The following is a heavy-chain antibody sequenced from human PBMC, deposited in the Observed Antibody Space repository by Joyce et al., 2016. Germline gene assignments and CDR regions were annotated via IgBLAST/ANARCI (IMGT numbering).Heavy chain of an antibody. D-gene: IGHD4-17*01. CDR1: GYIFSRFG. J-gene: IGHJ4*02. Sequence: QVQLVQSGAEVKKPGASVKVSCKASGYIFSRFGVSWVRQATGQGLEWMRWMNPNSGNTYYAQKFQGRVIMTRNTSTSTAYMEVSSLRAEDTAVYYCARVYGDYVDYWGQGTLVTVSS. V-gene: IGHV1-8*01. CDR2: MNPNSGNT. CDR3: ARVYGDYVDY.